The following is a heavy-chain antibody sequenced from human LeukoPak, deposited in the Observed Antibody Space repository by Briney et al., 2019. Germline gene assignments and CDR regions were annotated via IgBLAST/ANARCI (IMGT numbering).Heavy chain of an antibody. D-gene: IGHD2-8*02. Sequence: GGSLRLSCAASGFTFSSYGMHWVRQAPGKGLEWVSAISGSGGSTYYADSVKGRFTISRDNSKSTLYLQTNSLRAEDTAVYYCAKGYGWEASYYYYYMDVWGKGTTVTISS. CDR2: ISGSGGST. V-gene: IGHV3-23*01. CDR3: AKGYGWEASYYYYYMDV. CDR1: GFTFSSYG. J-gene: IGHJ6*03.